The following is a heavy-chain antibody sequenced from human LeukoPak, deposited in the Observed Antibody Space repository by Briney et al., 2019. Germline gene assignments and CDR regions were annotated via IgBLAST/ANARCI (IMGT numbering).Heavy chain of an antibody. D-gene: IGHD3-10*01. CDR2: ISSSSSYI. Sequence: GGSLRLSCAASGFTFSSYSMNWVRQAPGKGLEWVSSISSSSSYIYYADSVKGRFTISRDNSKNTLYLQMNSLRAEDTAVYYCAKDDHYYGSGSYYKANYYYYYYYMDVWGKGTTVTISS. CDR3: AKDDHYYGSGSYYKANYYYYYYYMDV. CDR1: GFTFSSYS. V-gene: IGHV3-21*04. J-gene: IGHJ6*03.